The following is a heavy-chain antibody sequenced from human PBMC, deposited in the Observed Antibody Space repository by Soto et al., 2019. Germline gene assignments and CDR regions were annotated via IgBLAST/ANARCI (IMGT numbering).Heavy chain of an antibody. D-gene: IGHD6-13*01. V-gene: IGHV3-30-3*01. J-gene: IGHJ4*02. CDR2: VSFDGSNK. Sequence: QVQLVESGGGVVQPGRSLRLSCAASGFTFSTHAMHWVRQAPGKGLECVAIVSFDGSNKYYADSVKGRFTISRDNSKNTLYPQIRGLTPEETAVYYCARDQTGITTAGGGRIDHWGQGTLVTVSS. CDR1: GFTFSTHA. CDR3: ARDQTGITTAGGGRIDH.